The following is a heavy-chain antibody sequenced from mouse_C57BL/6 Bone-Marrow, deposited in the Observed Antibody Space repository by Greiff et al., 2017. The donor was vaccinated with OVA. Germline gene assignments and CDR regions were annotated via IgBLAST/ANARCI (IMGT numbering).Heavy chain of an antibody. V-gene: IGHV1-19*01. CDR1: GYTFPDYY. Sequence: VQLKESGPVLVKPGASVKMSCKASGYTFPDYYMNWVTQSHGKSLEWIGVINPYNGGTSYNQKFKGKATLTVDKSSSTAYMELNSRTSEDSAVYYCARSSFAYWGQGTLVTVSA. CDR3: ARSSFAY. CDR2: INPYNGGT. J-gene: IGHJ3*01.